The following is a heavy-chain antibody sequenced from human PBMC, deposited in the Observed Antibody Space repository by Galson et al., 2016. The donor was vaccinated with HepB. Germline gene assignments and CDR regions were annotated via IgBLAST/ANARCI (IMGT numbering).Heavy chain of an antibody. J-gene: IGHJ3*02. CDR3: ARGGTPYDFWTTEAFDI. CDR2: ISYDGSNK. V-gene: IGHV3-30-3*01. D-gene: IGHD3-3*01. Sequence: SLRLSCAASGLTFSSYAMHWVRQAPGKGLEWVALISYDGSNKYYADSVKGRFTLSRDNSKNTLYLQMNSLRAEDTAVYYCARGGTPYDFWTTEAFDIWGQGTMVTVSS. CDR1: GLTFSSYA.